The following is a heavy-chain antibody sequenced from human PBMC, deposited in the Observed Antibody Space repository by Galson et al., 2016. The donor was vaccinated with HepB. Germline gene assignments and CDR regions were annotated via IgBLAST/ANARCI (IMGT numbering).Heavy chain of an antibody. CDR2: IYHSGNT. D-gene: IGHD3-3*01. J-gene: IGHJ6*02. V-gene: IGHV4-39*01. Sequence: SETLSLTCSVAGSSINTNNYYWVWIRQPPGKGLEWIGSIYHSGNTFYNPSLKSRVSISVDTSKNQFSLNVSYVTAADTAVYYCARLCYDVWIVSCAMDFWGQGTTVTAS. CDR3: ARLCYDVWIVSCAMDF. CDR1: GSSINTNNYY.